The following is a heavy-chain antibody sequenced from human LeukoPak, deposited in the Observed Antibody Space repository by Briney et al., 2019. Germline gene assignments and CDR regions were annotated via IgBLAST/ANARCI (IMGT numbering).Heavy chain of an antibody. CDR3: ARDLPLEDIVVVVAATQLEY. D-gene: IGHD2-15*01. J-gene: IGHJ4*02. Sequence: GASVKVSCKASGYTFTSYGISWVRQAPGQGLEWMGWISAYNGNTNYAQKLQGRVTMTTDTSTSTAYMELRSLRSDDTAVYYCARDLPLEDIVVVVAATQLEYWGQGTLVTVSS. CDR2: ISAYNGNT. CDR1: GYTFTSYG. V-gene: IGHV1-18*01.